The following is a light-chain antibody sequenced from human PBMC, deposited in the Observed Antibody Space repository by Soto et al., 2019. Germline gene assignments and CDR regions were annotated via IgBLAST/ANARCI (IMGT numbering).Light chain of an antibody. CDR1: QAIANF. CDR3: QQYDNFVLT. Sequence: DIQMTQSPSSLSASVGDRVSITCQASQAIANFLHWYQQKPGKAPKLLIYDASNLKTGVPSRFSGSGSGTDVTLAISSLQPEDIATYYCQQYDNFVLTFGGGTKVEIK. CDR2: DAS. V-gene: IGKV1-33*01. J-gene: IGKJ4*02.